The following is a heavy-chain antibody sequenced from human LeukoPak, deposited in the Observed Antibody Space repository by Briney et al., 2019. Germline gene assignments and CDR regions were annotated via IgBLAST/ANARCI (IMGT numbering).Heavy chain of an antibody. V-gene: IGHV3-7*01. J-gene: IGHJ4*02. Sequence: GGSLRLSCAASGFTFSSYWMSWVRQAPGKGLEWVANIKQDGSEKYYVDSVKGRFTISRDNAKNSLYLQMNSLRAEDTAVYYCARAGDDYVWGSYRYSDYWGQGTLVTVSS. D-gene: IGHD3-16*02. CDR2: IKQDGSEK. CDR1: GFTFSSYW. CDR3: ARAGDDYVWGSYRYSDY.